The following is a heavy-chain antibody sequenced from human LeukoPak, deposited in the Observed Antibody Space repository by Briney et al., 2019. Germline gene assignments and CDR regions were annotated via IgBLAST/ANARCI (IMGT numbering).Heavy chain of an antibody. Sequence: PSETLSLTCTVSGYFITSGYYWGWTRQPPGKGLEWIGSIYEGTTTYYTPSLKTRLTISLDTSKNRFSLKLSSVTAADTAVYYCASNWSDFDYWGQGILVTVSS. J-gene: IGHJ4*02. D-gene: IGHD1-1*01. V-gene: IGHV4-38-2*02. CDR3: ASNWSDFDY. CDR1: GYFITSGYY. CDR2: IYEGTTT.